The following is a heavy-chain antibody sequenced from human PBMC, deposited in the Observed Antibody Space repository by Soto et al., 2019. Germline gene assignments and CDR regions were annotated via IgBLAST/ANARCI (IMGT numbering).Heavy chain of an antibody. CDR2: IYYSGST. V-gene: IGHV4-39*01. CDR3: ASFIAAAGAFFD. D-gene: IGHD6-13*01. CDR1: GGSISSSSYY. Sequence: PSETLSLTCTVSGGSISSSSYYWGWIRQPPGKGLEWIRSIYYSGSTYYNPSLKSRDTISVDTSNNQFSLKLSSVTAADTAVYYCASFIAAAGAFFDWGQGTLVTVSS. J-gene: IGHJ4*02.